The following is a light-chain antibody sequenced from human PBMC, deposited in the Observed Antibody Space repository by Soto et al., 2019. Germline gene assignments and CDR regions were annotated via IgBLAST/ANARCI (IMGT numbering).Light chain of an antibody. Sequence: EIVMTQSPATLSVSPGERITLSCRASQTVSSSLAWYQQKPGQAPRLLIYDASNRATGIPARFSGSGSGTDFTLTISSLEPEDFAVYYCQQRSNWPLTFGGGTKVDIK. V-gene: IGKV3-11*01. CDR1: QTVSSS. CDR3: QQRSNWPLT. CDR2: DAS. J-gene: IGKJ4*01.